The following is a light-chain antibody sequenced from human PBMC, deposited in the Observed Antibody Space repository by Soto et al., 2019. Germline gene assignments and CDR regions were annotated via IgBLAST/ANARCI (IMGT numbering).Light chain of an antibody. CDR3: QQYDNLLAIT. V-gene: IGKV1-33*01. Sequence: DIQMTQSPSSLSASVGDRVTIACQASQDISKYLNWYQFRPGQAPKLLIYDASNLQPGVPSRFRGSGSGTHFTLTITSLQPEDVATYYCQQYDNLLAITFGGGTKVDIK. CDR1: QDISKY. J-gene: IGKJ4*01. CDR2: DAS.